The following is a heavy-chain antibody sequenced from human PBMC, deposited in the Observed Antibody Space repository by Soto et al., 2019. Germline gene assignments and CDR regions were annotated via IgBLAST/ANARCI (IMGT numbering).Heavy chain of an antibody. CDR1: VYTISSIQ. J-gene: IGHJ1*01. V-gene: IGHV3-53*01. CDR3: TSGLIYGSSLRDG. D-gene: IGHD4-17*01. CDR2: VYASGTT. Sequence: SLSCAGAVYTISSIQMSWVRQAPGKGLEWVSIVYASGTTNYADSLKGRSSISRDTSKNTVVLQMNSLSVDDTAVYYCTSGLIYGSSLRDGWGQGTLVTVSS.